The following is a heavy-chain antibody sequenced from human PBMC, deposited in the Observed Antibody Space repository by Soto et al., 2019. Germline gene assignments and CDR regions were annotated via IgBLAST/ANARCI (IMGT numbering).Heavy chain of an antibody. CDR2: IRSKGYGGTT. J-gene: IGHJ4*02. D-gene: IGHD1-7*01. CDR3: VRAQLDVELLRDCDY. Sequence: GSLRLSCTASGFTFGYSAMSWARQDPGRGLEWVGFIRSKGYGGTTEYATSVNGRFTISRDDSKSIVYLQMNSLTTEDTAVYYCVRAQLDVELLRDCDYWGQGTLVTVSS. CDR1: GFTFGYSA. V-gene: IGHV3-49*04.